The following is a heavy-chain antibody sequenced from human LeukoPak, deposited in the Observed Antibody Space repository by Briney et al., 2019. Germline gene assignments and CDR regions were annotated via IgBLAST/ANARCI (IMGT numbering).Heavy chain of an antibody. CDR2: IYYSGTS. CDR3: ARLWSGQRPPDA. V-gene: IGHV4-39*01. J-gene: IGHJ6*02. Sequence: SETLSLTCTVSGGSINSNTYDWGWIRQPPGKGLEWIGSIYYSGTSFHNPSLKSRVTLSVDTSKNQVSLRLSSVTVADTAVYYCARLWSGQRPPDAWGQGTTVTVSS. D-gene: IGHD2-8*02. CDR1: GGSINSNTYD.